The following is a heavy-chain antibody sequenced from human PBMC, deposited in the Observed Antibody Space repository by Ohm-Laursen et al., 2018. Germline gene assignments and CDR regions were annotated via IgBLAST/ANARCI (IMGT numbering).Heavy chain of an antibody. V-gene: IGHV3-23*01. J-gene: IGHJ4*02. CDR1: GITFSSCS. CDR3: TKYQIPVTGRDFDY. D-gene: IGHD6-19*01. CDR2: ISGDSGTT. Sequence: SLRLSCAASGITFSSCSMSWVRQAPGKGLEWVSVISGDSGTTGYADSVKGRFTISRDNSKNTLFLQMNSLRAEDTAIYYCTKYQIPVTGRDFDYWGQGTLVTVSS.